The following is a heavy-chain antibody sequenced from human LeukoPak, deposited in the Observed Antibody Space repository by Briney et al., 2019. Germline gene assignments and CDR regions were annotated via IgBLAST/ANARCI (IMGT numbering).Heavy chain of an antibody. J-gene: IGHJ5*02. CDR1: GFIFSSYS. D-gene: IGHD3-10*01. V-gene: IGHV3-21*01. CDR3: ARAGNYYGRHTNWFDP. CDR2: ISSGSSYI. Sequence: GGSLRLSCAASGFIFSSYSMNWVRRAPGKGLEWVSSISSGSSYIYYADSVKGRFTISRDNAKNSLYLQMNSLRAEDTAVYYCARAGNYYGRHTNWFDPWGQGTLVTVSS.